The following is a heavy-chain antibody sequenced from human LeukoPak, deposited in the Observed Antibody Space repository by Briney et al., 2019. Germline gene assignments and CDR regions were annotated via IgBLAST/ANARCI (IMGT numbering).Heavy chain of an antibody. V-gene: IGHV1-2*02. Sequence: ASVKVSCKPSGYTVTGYYLHWVRQAPGQGLEGVGWINPNNGGTDYAQKFQGRVTMTRDTSIRTVYMELSRLRSDDTAVYYCSRDDYWGQGTLVTVSS. CDR1: GYTVTGYY. CDR2: INPNNGGT. CDR3: SRDDY. J-gene: IGHJ4*02.